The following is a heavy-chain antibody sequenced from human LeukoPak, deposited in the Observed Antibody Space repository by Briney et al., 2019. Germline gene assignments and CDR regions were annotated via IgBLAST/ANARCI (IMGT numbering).Heavy chain of an antibody. CDR2: IYYSGST. V-gene: IGHV4-30-4*01. Sequence: PSETLSLTCTVSGGSISSGNYYWSWIRQPPGKGLEWIGYIYYSGSTYYNPSLKSRVTISVDTSKNQLSLKLSSVTAADTAVYYCARTTVTTLDYWGQGTLVTVSS. J-gene: IGHJ4*02. CDR3: ARTTVTTLDY. CDR1: GGSISSGNYY. D-gene: IGHD4-17*01.